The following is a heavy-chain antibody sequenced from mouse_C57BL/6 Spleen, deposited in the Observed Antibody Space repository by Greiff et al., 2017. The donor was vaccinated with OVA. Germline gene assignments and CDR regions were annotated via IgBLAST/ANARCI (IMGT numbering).Heavy chain of an antibody. Sequence: QVQLKESGPGLVAPSQSLSITCTVSGFSLPSYAISWVRQPPGKGLEWLGVIWTGGGTNYNSALKSRRSISKDNSNNQVILKMNSLQTDDTARYYCAIQGNYGYFDVWGTGTTVTVSS. V-gene: IGHV2-9-1*01. CDR3: AIQGNYGYFDV. CDR2: IWTGGGT. CDR1: GFSLPSYA. J-gene: IGHJ1*03. D-gene: IGHD2-1*01.